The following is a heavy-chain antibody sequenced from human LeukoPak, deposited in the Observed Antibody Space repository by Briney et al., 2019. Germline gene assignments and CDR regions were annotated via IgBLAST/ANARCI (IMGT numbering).Heavy chain of an antibody. Sequence: SVKVSCKASGTTFSNYAVAWVRQDPGQGLEWMGGIIPIFGPALYAQKFQGRVTITADKSTNTAYIELSSLRSEDTAVYYCARAGEDIVVVPAAMRSRPYYYYYYMDVWGKGTTVTVSS. J-gene: IGHJ6*03. CDR3: ARAGEDIVVVPAAMRSRPYYYYYYMDV. CDR1: GTTFSNYA. V-gene: IGHV1-69*06. CDR2: IIPIFGPA. D-gene: IGHD2-2*01.